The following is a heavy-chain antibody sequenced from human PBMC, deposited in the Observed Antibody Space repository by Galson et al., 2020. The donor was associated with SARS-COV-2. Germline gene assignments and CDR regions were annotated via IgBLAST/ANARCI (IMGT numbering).Heavy chain of an antibody. D-gene: IGHD3-3*01. CDR2: IYYSGST. Sequence: SETLSLTCTVSGGSISSSSYYWGWIRQPPGKGLEWIGSIYYSGSTYYNPSLKSRVTISVDTSKNQFSLKLSSVTAADTAVYYCARAPTEVPITIFGVVMVSAHFYYWGQGTLVTVSS. V-gene: IGHV4-39*07. CDR1: GGSISSSSYY. CDR3: ARAPTEVPITIFGVVMVSAHFYY. J-gene: IGHJ4*02.